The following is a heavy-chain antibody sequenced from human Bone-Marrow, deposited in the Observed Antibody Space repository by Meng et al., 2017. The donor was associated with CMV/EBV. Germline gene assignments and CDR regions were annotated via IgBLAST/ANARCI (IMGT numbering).Heavy chain of an antibody. CDR3: ARHGSYYYYGMDV. J-gene: IGHJ6*02. CDR1: GYRFTSYW. V-gene: IGHV5-51*01. D-gene: IGHD5-12*01. Sequence: GESLKISCTASGYRFTSYWIGWVRQMPGKGLEWMGIIYPGDSDTRYSPSFQGQVTISADKSISTAYLQWSSLKASDTAMYYCARHGSYYYYGMDVWGQGTTVTVSS. CDR2: IYPGDSDT.